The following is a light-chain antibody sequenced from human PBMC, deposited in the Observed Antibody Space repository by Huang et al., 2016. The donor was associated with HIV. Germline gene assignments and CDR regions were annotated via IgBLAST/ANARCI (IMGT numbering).Light chain of an antibody. CDR3: QQYNNWLT. V-gene: IGKV3D-15*01. CDR2: GAS. J-gene: IGKJ4*01. CDR1: QSVSSD. Sequence: EIVMTQSPATLSVSPGERATLSCRASQSVSSDLAWYQQKPGQAPRLLIYGASTRATGIPGRFSGSGSGTEFTLTISSLQSEDFAVYYCQQYNNWLTFGGGTKVEI.